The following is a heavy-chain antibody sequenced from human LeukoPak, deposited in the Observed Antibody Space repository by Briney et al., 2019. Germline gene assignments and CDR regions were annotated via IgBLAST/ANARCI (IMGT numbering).Heavy chain of an antibody. D-gene: IGHD3-22*01. CDR2: IYHSGST. CDR3: AREMYYYDSSGYYPSLWYFDL. J-gene: IGHJ2*01. CDR1: GGSISSYY. Sequence: SETLSLTCTVSGGSISSYYWGWIRQPPGKGLEWIGSIYHSGSTYYNPSLKSRVTISVDTSKNQFSLKLSSVTAADTAVYYCAREMYYYDSSGYYPSLWYFDLWGRGTLVTVSS. V-gene: IGHV4-38-2*02.